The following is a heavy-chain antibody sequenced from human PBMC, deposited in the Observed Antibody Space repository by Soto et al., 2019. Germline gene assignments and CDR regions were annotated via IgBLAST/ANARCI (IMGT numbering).Heavy chain of an antibody. Sequence: PSETLSLTCTVSGGSISSGGYYWSWIRQHPGKGLEWIGYIYYSGSTYYNPSLKSRVTISVDTSKNQFSLKLSSVTAADTAVYYCARSGSSSPHYYYYYGMDVWRQRTTVTVSS. V-gene: IGHV4-31*03. CDR3: ARSGSSSPHYYYYYGMDV. CDR1: GGSISSGGYY. D-gene: IGHD6-6*01. CDR2: IYYSGST. J-gene: IGHJ6*02.